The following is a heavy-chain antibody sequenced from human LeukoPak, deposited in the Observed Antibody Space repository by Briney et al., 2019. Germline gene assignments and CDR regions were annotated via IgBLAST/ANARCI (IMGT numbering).Heavy chain of an antibody. CDR3: ARMYCSNRGCRLDY. CDR2: INPNNGGT. D-gene: IGHD2-2*01. Sequence: ASMKVSCKASGYTFICYYIHWVRQAPGQGPEWMGWINPNNGGTKSAQTFQDRLTMSRDTSISTAYMELSRLRSDDTAVYFCARMYCSNRGCRLDYWGQGTLVTVSS. J-gene: IGHJ4*02. CDR1: GYTFICYY. V-gene: IGHV1-2*02.